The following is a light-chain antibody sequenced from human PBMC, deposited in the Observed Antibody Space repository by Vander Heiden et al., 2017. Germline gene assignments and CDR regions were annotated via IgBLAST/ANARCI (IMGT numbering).Light chain of an antibody. CDR1: QSLLHTNGYNY. V-gene: IGKV2-28*01. J-gene: IGKJ2*01. Sequence: IVMTQSPLSLPITPGEPASISCGSSQSLLHTNGYNYLDWYLQKPGQSPQLLIYLGSNRASGVPDRCSGSGSGTNFTLKCSRVEAEDVGIYYCMQAIQTPHTFGQGTKLEIK. CDR2: LGS. CDR3: MQAIQTPHT.